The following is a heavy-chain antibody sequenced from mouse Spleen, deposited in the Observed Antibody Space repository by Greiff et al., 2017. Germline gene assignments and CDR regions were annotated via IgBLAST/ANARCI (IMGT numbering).Heavy chain of an antibody. V-gene: IGHV1-66*01. CDR3: GYDEYYYAMDY. CDR1: GYSFTSYY. Sequence: VQLQQSGPELVKPGASVKISCKASGYSFTSYYIHWVQQRPGQGLEWIGWIFPGSGNTKYNEKFKGKATLTADTSSSTAYMQLSSLTSEDSAVYFCGYDEYYYAMDYWGQGTSVTVSS. J-gene: IGHJ4*01. D-gene: IGHD2-14*01. CDR2: IFPGSGNT.